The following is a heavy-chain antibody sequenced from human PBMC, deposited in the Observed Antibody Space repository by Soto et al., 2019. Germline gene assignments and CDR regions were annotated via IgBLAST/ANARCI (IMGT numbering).Heavy chain of an antibody. CDR2: ISGSGGST. D-gene: IGHD2-21*02. J-gene: IGHJ4*02. Sequence: GGSLRLSCAASGFTFSSYAMSWVRQAPGKGLEWVSAISGSGGSTYYADSVKGRFTISRDNSKNTLYLQMNSLRAEDTAVYYCAKADGGSYCGGDCSTDFDYWGQGTLVTVSS. CDR3: AKADGGSYCGGDCSTDFDY. CDR1: GFTFSSYA. V-gene: IGHV3-23*01.